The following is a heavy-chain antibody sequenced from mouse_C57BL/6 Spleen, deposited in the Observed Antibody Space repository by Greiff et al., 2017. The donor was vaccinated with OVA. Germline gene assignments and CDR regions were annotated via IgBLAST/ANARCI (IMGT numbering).Heavy chain of an antibody. CDR1: GYTFTDYE. Sequence: QVQLKQSGAELVRPGASVTLSCKASGYTFTDYEMHWVKQTPLHGMEWIGAIDPETGGTAYNQKFKGKAILTADKSSSTAYMELRSLTSEDSAVYYCTRNYYVSSYPDDWGQGTTLTVSS. J-gene: IGHJ2*01. CDR2: IDPETGGT. CDR3: TRNYYVSSYPDD. V-gene: IGHV1-15*01. D-gene: IGHD1-1*01.